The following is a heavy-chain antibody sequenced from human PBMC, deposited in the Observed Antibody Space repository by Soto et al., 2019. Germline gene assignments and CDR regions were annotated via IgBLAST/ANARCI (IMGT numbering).Heavy chain of an antibody. V-gene: IGHV1-69*12. CDR3: ARAPEGDSSGYYLRWFDP. CDR1: GGTFSSYA. CDR2: IIPIFGTA. D-gene: IGHD3-22*01. Sequence: QVQLVQSGAEVKKPGSSVKVSCKASGGTFSSYAISWVRQAPGQGLEWMGGIIPIFGTANYAQKFQGRVTITADESTSTAYMELSSLRSEDTAVYYCARAPEGDSSGYYLRWFDPWGQGTLVTVSS. J-gene: IGHJ5*02.